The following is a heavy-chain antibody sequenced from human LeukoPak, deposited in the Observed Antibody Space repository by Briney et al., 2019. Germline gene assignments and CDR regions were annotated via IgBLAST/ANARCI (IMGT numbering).Heavy chain of an antibody. D-gene: IGHD5-24*01. CDR2: ISSSSSYI. J-gene: IGHJ4*02. V-gene: IGHV3-21*01. CDR3: ARGWQGDYFDY. Sequence: GGSPRLSCAASGFTFSSYSMNWVRQAPGKGLEWVSSISSSSSYIYYADSVKGRFTISRDNAKKSLYLQMNSLRAEDTAVYYCARGWQGDYFDYWGQGTLVTVSS. CDR1: GFTFSSYS.